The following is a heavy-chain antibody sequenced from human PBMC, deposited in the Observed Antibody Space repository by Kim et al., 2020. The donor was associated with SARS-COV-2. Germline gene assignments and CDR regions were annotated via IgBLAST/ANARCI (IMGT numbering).Heavy chain of an antibody. CDR3: ARVEGYFDY. CDR2: GNT. J-gene: IGHJ4*02. Sequence: GNTGEAQKFQGRVTMTRNTSISTAYMELSSLRSEDTAVYYCARVEGYFDYWGQGTLVTVSS. V-gene: IGHV1-8*01.